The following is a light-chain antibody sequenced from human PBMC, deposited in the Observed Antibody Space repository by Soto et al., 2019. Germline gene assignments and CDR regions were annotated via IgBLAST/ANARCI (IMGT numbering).Light chain of an antibody. CDR2: DVS. CDR1: SNDVGGYNY. V-gene: IGLV2-14*01. J-gene: IGLJ2*01. Sequence: QSALTQPASVSGSPGQSITISCTGTSNDVGGYNYVSWYQQHPGKAPKLMIYDVSNRPSVVSNRFSGSKSGNTASLTISGLQAEDEADYYCSSYTSSSTLVFGGGTKLTVL. CDR3: SSYTSSSTLV.